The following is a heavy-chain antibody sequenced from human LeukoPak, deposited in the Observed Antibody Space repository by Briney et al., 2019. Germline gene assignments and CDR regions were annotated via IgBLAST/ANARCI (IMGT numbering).Heavy chain of an antibody. Sequence: GASVKVSCKVSGYTLTELSMHWLRQAPGKGLEWMGGFDPGDGETIYAQKFQGRVTMTEDTSTDTAYMELSSLRSEDTAVYYCATEGSSYSSSWEYYFDYWGQGTLVTVSS. CDR3: ATEGSSYSSSWEYYFDY. D-gene: IGHD6-13*01. CDR1: GYTLTELS. CDR2: FDPGDGET. V-gene: IGHV1-24*01. J-gene: IGHJ4*02.